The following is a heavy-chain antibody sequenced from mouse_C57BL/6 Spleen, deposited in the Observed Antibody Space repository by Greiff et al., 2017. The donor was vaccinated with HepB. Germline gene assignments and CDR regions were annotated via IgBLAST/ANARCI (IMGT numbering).Heavy chain of an antibody. Sequence: VHVKQSGPELVKPGDSVKISCKASGYSFTGYFMNWVMQSHGKSLEWIGRINPYNGDTFYNQKFKGKATLTVDKSSSTAHMELRSLTSEDSAVYYCARRGYDYDGGFAYWGQGTLVTVSA. V-gene: IGHV1-20*01. D-gene: IGHD2-4*01. CDR1: GYSFTGYF. CDR2: INPYNGDT. J-gene: IGHJ3*01. CDR3: ARRGYDYDGGFAY.